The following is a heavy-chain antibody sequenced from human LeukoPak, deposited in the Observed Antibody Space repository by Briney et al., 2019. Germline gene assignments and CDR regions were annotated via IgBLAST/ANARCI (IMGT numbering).Heavy chain of an antibody. CDR1: GFTLSSYG. Sequence: PGRSLRLSCAASGFTLSSYGMHWVRQAPGKGLEWVAVIWYDGSNKYYADSVKGRFTISRDNSKNTLYLQMNSLRAEDTAVYYCARGREWELPTPLKDFDYWGQGTLVTVSS. CDR2: IWYDGSNK. D-gene: IGHD1-26*01. J-gene: IGHJ4*02. CDR3: ARGREWELPTPLKDFDY. V-gene: IGHV3-33*01.